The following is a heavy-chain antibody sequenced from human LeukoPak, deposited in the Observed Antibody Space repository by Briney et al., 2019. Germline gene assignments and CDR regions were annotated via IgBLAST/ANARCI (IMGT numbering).Heavy chain of an antibody. CDR1: GFTFDDYA. CDR3: ARDYDILTGGFDY. D-gene: IGHD3-9*01. V-gene: IGHV3-43*02. J-gene: IGHJ4*02. Sequence: GGSLRLSCAASGFTFDDYAMHWVRQPPGKSLEWVSLISGDGGSTYYADSVKGRFTVSRDNSKNSLYLQMNSLRTEDTALYYCARDYDILTGGFDYWGQGTLVTVSS. CDR2: ISGDGGST.